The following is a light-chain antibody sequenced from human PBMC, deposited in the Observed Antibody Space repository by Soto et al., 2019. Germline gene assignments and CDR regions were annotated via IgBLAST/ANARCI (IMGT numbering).Light chain of an antibody. V-gene: IGKV1-39*01. CDR1: QSISSY. CDR2: AAS. CDR3: RQYTNWAPGT. Sequence: DIQMIQSPSSLSASVGDRVTIACRASQSISSYLNWYQQKPGKAPKLLIYAASSRAKGVPARFSASGSGTEFTLTNSALQSEDFAVYYCRQYTNWAPGTFGPETKV. J-gene: IGKJ1*01.